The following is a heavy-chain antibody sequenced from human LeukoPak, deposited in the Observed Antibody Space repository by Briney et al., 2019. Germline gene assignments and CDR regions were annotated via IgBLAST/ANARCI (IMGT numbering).Heavy chain of an antibody. V-gene: IGHV3-30*02. Sequence: QPGGSLRLSCAASGFTFSSYSMNWVRQAPGKGLEWVAFIRYDGNNKYYAESVKGRFTISRDNSKNTLFLQMNSLRAEDMAVYYCAKDPSRDFWSGYHVDYWGQGTLVTVSA. D-gene: IGHD3-3*01. CDR1: GFTFSSYS. CDR3: AKDPSRDFWSGYHVDY. CDR2: IRYDGNNK. J-gene: IGHJ4*02.